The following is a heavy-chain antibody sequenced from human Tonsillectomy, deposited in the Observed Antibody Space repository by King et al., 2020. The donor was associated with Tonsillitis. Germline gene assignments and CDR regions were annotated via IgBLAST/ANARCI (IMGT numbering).Heavy chain of an antibody. CDR3: ARQGGSGSPLDFDY. J-gene: IGHJ4*02. Sequence: QLQESGPGLVKPSETLSLTCTVSGGSISSSIYYWGWIRQPPGKGLEWIGSIYYSGSTYYNPSLKSRVTISLDTSKDQFSLKLTSVTAADTAVYYCARQGGSGSPLDFDYWGQGTLVTVSS. CDR2: IYYSGST. V-gene: IGHV4-39*07. D-gene: IGHD3-10*01. CDR1: GGSISSSIYY.